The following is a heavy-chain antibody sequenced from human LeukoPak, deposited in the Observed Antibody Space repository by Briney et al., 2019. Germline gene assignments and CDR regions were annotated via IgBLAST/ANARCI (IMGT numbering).Heavy chain of an antibody. V-gene: IGHV4-34*01. CDR1: GGSFSGYY. CDR2: INHNGIT. Sequence: SETLSLACAVYGGSFSGYYWSWLRQSPGEGLEWIGEINHNGITNYSPSLKSRVTMSVDTSKTQVSLKLNSVTAADTAVYYCARPLSGCFDYWGQGTLVTVSS. J-gene: IGHJ4*02. CDR3: ARPLSGCFDY. D-gene: IGHD1-26*01.